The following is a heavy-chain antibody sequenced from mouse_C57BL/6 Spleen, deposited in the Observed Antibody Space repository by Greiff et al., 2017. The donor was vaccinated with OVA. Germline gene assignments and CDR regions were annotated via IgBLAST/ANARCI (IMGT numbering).Heavy chain of an antibody. Sequence: QVQLQQPGTELVKPGASVTLSCKASGYTFTSSWMHWVKQRPGQGLAWIGTINPSNGGTNYNEKFKSKATMTVDNSSSPAYMQLSILTSEDSAFYYCARRLYYDYDGDYFDYWGQGTTLTVSS. V-gene: IGHV1-53*01. CDR3: ARRLYYDYDGDYFDY. CDR2: INPSNGGT. D-gene: IGHD2-4*01. J-gene: IGHJ2*01. CDR1: GYTFTSSW.